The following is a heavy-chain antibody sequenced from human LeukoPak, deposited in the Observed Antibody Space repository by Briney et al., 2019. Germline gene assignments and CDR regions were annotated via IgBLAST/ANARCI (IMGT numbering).Heavy chain of an antibody. CDR3: ARAVVTARTPPYYFDY. J-gene: IGHJ4*02. V-gene: IGHV4-30-2*01. CDR1: GGSISSGSYS. CDR2: IYHSGST. D-gene: IGHD2-21*02. Sequence: SETLSLTCAVSGGSISSGSYSWSWIRQPPGKGLEWIGYIYHSGSTYYNPSLKSRVTISVDRSKNQFSLKLSSVTAADTAVYYCARAVVTARTPPYYFDYWGQGTLVTVSS.